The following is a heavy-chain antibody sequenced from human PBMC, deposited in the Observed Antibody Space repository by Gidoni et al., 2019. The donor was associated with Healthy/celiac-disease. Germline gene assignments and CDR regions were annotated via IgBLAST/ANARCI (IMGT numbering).Heavy chain of an antibody. D-gene: IGHD3-22*01. CDR2: ISGSGGST. CDR1: GFTFSSYA. Sequence: EVQLLESGGGLVQPGGSLRLSCAASGFTFSSYAMSWVRQAPGKGLEWVSAISGSGGSTYYADSVKGRFTSSRDNYKNTLYLQMNSLRAEDTAVYDCAKGGGIVVVTPDYWGQGTLVTVSS. CDR3: AKGGGIVVVTPDY. V-gene: IGHV3-23*01. J-gene: IGHJ4*02.